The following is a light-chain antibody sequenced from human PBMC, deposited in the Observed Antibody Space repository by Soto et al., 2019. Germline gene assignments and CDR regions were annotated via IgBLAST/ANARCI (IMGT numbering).Light chain of an antibody. J-gene: IGKJ4*01. CDR1: QSLLHTNGYNY. CDR3: MQVLQTPFT. CDR2: LSS. V-gene: IGKV2-28*01. Sequence: DIAMTQSPLSLAVIPGEPASISCKSCQSLLHTNGYNYLDWYQHKPGQPPQLLVYLSSSRAAGIPDRFSGSGSGTDFTLRISRVEAEDVGVYYCMQVLQTPFTFGGGTKVDIK.